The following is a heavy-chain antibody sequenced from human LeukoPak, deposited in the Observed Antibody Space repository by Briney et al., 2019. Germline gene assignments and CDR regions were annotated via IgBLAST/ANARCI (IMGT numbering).Heavy chain of an antibody. CDR3: ARVANRGGRGDSYYFDY. J-gene: IGHJ4*02. CDR2: IYNSGST. D-gene: IGHD2-21*02. Sequence: SETLSLTCTVSGDSISSCYWSWIRQPPGKGLEWIGDIYNSGSTNYNPSLKSRVTISVDTSKNQFSLKLSSVTAADTAVYYCARVANRGGRGDSYYFDYWGQGTLVTVSS. V-gene: IGHV4-59*01. CDR1: GDSISSCY.